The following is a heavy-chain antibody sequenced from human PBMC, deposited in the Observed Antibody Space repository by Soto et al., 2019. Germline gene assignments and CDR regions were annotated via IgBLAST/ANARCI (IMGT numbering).Heavy chain of an antibody. Sequence: ASVKVSCKASGYTFTSYGISWVRQAPGQGLEWMGWISAYNGNTNYVQKLQGRVTMTTDTSTSTAYMELRSLRSDDTAVYYCARDHWSNSPPGYYYYYMDVWGKGTTVTVSS. J-gene: IGHJ6*03. D-gene: IGHD3-3*01. CDR3: ARDHWSNSPPGYYYYYMDV. CDR1: GYTFTSYG. V-gene: IGHV1-18*01. CDR2: ISAYNGNT.